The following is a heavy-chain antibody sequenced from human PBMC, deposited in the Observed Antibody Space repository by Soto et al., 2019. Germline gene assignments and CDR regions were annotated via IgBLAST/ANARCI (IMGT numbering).Heavy chain of an antibody. J-gene: IGHJ6*02. V-gene: IGHV6-1*01. CDR2: TYYRSKWYN. CDR1: GDSFSSNIAA. Sequence: PSQTLSLTCAISGDSFSSNIAAWNWIRQSPSRGFEWLGRTYYRSKWYNDYAVSVKSRITINPDTSKNQFSLQLNSVTPEDTAVYYCARGHNSSWYGEGVGYYYGMDVWGQGTTVTVS. D-gene: IGHD6-13*01. CDR3: ARGHNSSWYGEGVGYYYGMDV.